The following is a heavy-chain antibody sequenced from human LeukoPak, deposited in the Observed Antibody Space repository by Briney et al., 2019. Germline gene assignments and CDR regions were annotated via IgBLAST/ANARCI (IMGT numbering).Heavy chain of an antibody. CDR3: ARAAGTWFDY. CDR2: ISSSGSTI. V-gene: IGHV3-48*03. CDR1: GFTFRSYE. J-gene: IGHJ4*02. Sequence: GGSLRLSCAASGFTFRSYEMNWVRQAPGKGLEWVSYISSSGSTIYYADSVKGRFTISRDNAKNSLYLQMNSLRAEDTAVYYCARAAGTWFDYWGQGTLVTVSS. D-gene: IGHD6-13*01.